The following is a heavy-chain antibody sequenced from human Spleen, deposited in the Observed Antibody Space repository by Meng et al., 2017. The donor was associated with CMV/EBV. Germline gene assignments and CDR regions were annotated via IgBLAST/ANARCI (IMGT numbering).Heavy chain of an antibody. CDR2: IRSKANSYAT. CDR3: TRRREYYDSSGYYLLSGMDV. D-gene: IGHD3-22*01. Sequence: GESLKISCAASGFTFSGSAMHWVRQASGKGLEWVGRIRSKANSYATAYAASVKGRFTISRDDSKNTAYLQMNSLKTEDTAVYYCTRRREYYDSSGYYLLSGMDVWGQGTTVTVSS. V-gene: IGHV3-73*01. CDR1: GFTFSGSA. J-gene: IGHJ6*02.